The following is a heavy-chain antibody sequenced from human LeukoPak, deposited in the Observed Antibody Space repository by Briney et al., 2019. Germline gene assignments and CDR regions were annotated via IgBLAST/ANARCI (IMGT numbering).Heavy chain of an antibody. D-gene: IGHD3-3*01. CDR3: ARTYYDFWSGYYLYGMTS. Sequence: GGSLRLSCAASGFTFSSYSMNWVRQAPGKGLEWVAVIWYDGSNKYYADSVKGRFTISRDNSKNTLYLQMNSLRAEDTAVYYCARTYYDFWSGYYLYGMTSGAKGPRSPSP. CDR1: GFTFSSYS. CDR2: IWYDGSNK. J-gene: IGHJ6*02. V-gene: IGHV3-33*08.